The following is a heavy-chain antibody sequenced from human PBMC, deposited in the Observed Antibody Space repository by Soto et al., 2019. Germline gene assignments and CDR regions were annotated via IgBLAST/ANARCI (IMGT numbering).Heavy chain of an antibody. D-gene: IGHD1-1*01. V-gene: IGHV1-69*06. Sequence: GASVKVSFKTSGFTFNVYGLHWLRQAPGQGLKWMGGLIPIYDEPYYAQKFQGRVTISADKSTTTVHLELISLRSDDTAVYFCARVRNPHLDHYGLDVCGQGTTVTVSS. J-gene: IGHJ6*02. CDR1: GFTFNVYG. CDR3: ARVRNPHLDHYGLDV. CDR2: LIPIYDEP.